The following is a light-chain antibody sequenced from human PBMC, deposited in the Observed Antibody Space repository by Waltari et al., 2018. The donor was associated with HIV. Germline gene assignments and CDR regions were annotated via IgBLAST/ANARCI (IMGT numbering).Light chain of an antibody. J-gene: IGKJ3*01. V-gene: IGKV1-39*01. CDR2: AAS. Sequence: MHITPSPSSLSPSVGHRVPVTCRAGQFITSHLNWFHHQPGKAPRRLLCAASTLQNGLASRFSRSAYGTDFTRAISSQQPDDFATYCGEPTHSAPFTFGPGTKVAMK. CDR1: QFITSH. CDR3: EPTHSAPFT.